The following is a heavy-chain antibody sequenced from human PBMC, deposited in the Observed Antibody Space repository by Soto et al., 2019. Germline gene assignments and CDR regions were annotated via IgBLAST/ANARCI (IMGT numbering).Heavy chain of an antibody. CDR2: IYASGSP. Sequence: SETRSLTCTISGGSVSVYYWSWIRQSTGQGLEWIGYIYASGSPYYNPSLRSRVTISADTSKNQISLKLTSPTAADTAVYYCARGVGSSPPQYWGRGTLVTVSS. D-gene: IGHD1-26*01. V-gene: IGHV4-59*02. CDR1: GGSVSVYY. CDR3: ARGVGSSPPQY. J-gene: IGHJ4*02.